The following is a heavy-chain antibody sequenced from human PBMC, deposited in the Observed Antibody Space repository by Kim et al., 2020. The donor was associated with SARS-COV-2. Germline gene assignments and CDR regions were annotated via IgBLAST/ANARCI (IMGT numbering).Heavy chain of an antibody. D-gene: IGHD3-9*01. CDR3: ARHPTTNFDLSYYDILTGYGNYFDY. V-gene: IGHV1-18*01. CDR1: GYTFTSYG. CDR2: ISAYNGNT. Sequence: ASVKVSCKASGYTFTSYGISWVRQAPGQGLEWMGWISAYNGNTNYAQKLQGRVTMTTDTSTSTAYMELRSLRSDDTAVYYCARHPTTNFDLSYYDILTGYGNYFDYWGQGTLVTVSS. J-gene: IGHJ4*02.